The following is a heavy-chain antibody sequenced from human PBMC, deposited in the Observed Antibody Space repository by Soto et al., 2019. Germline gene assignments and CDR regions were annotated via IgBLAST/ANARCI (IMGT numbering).Heavy chain of an antibody. Sequence: SETLSLTCDVPGGSISSSKWWTWVRQPPGKGLEWIGKIDQNGITNYNPSLESRVTISKDKSTNQLFLNLTSVTAADTAMYYCVRMNRDYYYYGMDVWGQGTTVTVSS. CDR2: IDQNGIT. V-gene: IGHV4-4*02. CDR3: VRMNRDYYYYGMDV. J-gene: IGHJ6*02. CDR1: GGSISSSKW.